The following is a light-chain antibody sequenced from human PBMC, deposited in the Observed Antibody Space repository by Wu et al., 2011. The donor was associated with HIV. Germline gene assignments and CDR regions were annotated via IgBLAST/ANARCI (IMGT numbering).Light chain of an antibody. CDR3: QQYGSTLPIT. CDR1: QSVSSNY. V-gene: IGKV3-20*01. CDR2: GAS. J-gene: IGKJ5*01. Sequence: IVLTQSPGTLSLSPGERATLSCRASQSVSSNYVAWYQQKPGQAPRLLIYGASNKATGIPDRFSGSGSGTDFTLTISRLEPEDFAVYYCQQYGSTLPITFGQGTRLEIK.